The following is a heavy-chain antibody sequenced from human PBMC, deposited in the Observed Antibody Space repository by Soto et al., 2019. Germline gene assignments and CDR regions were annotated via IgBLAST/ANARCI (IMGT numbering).Heavy chain of an antibody. CDR2: LYYSGST. Sequence: PSETLSLTCTVSGGSISSGGYYWSWIRQHPGKGLEWIGYLYYSGSTYYNPSLKSRVTISVDTSKNQFSLKLSSVTAADTAVYYCARVLTHYGSGTISRLDYWGQGTLVTVSS. CDR1: GGSISSGGYY. V-gene: IGHV4-31*03. J-gene: IGHJ4*02. D-gene: IGHD3-10*01. CDR3: ARVLTHYGSGTISRLDY.